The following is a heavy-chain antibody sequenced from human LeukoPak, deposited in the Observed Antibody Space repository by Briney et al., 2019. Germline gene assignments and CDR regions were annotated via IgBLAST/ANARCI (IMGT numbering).Heavy chain of an antibody. CDR1: GYSFTSYG. J-gene: IGHJ4*02. CDR3: ARDHVVGATRQFDY. D-gene: IGHD1-26*01. Sequence: ASVKVSCKASGYSFTSYGISWVRQAPGQGLEWMGIINPSGGSTSYAQKFQGRVTMTRDTSTSTVYMELSSLRSEDTAVYYCARDHVVGATRQFDYWGQGTLVTVSS. CDR2: INPSGGST. V-gene: IGHV1-46*01.